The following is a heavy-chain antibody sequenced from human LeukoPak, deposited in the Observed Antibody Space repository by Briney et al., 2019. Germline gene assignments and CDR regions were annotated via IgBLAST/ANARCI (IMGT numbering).Heavy chain of an antibody. J-gene: IGHJ4*02. D-gene: IGHD3-16*01. CDR1: GGSISSYY. V-gene: IGHV4-59*01. CDR3: AKAPGGIVGY. CDR2: IFYSGTT. Sequence: SETLSLTCTVSGGSISSYYWSWIRQPPGKGLGWIGFIFYSGTTNYNPSLKSRVTISVDTSKNQFSLKLSSVTAADTAVYYCAKAPGGIVGYWGQGTLVTVSS.